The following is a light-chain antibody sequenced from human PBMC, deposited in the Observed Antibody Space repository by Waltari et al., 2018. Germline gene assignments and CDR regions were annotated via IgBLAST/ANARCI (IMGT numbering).Light chain of an antibody. CDR1: RSNIGSNY. CDR3: AAWDDSFVV. CDR2: RNN. V-gene: IGLV1-47*01. Sequence: QSVLTQPPSASGTPGPRVTISCSGSRSNIGSNYVYWYQQLPGTAPKLLIYRNNQRPSGVPDRFSGSKSGTSASLAISGLRSEDEADYYCAAWDDSFVVFGGGTKLTVL. J-gene: IGLJ2*01.